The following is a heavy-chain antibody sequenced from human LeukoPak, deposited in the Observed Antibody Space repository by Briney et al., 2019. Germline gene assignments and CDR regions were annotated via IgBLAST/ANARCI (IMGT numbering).Heavy chain of an antibody. CDR3: TRHLDGIAAYDY. CDR1: GFIFSACA. D-gene: IGHD6-13*01. CDR2: IGSRADNHAT. Sequence: GGSLKLSCAASGFIFSACAVHWIRQAPGKGLEGVGLIGSRADNHATLYGASMEGKFTISRDDSKNTAYLQMNSLKTEDTAVYYCTRHLDGIAAYDYWGQGSLVTVSS. V-gene: IGHV3-73*01. J-gene: IGHJ4*02.